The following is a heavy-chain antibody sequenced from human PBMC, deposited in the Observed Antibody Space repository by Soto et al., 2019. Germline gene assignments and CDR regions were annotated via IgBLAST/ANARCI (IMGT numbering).Heavy chain of an antibody. V-gene: IGHV3-9*01. CDR2: ISWNSGSI. CDR1: GFTFDDYA. Sequence: PGGSLRLSCAASGFTFDDYAMHWVRQAPGKGLEWVSGISWNSGSIGYADSVKGRFTISRDNAKNSLYLQMNSLRAEDTALYYCAKDISYDFWSGYYKDYWGQGTLVTVSS. D-gene: IGHD3-3*01. J-gene: IGHJ4*02. CDR3: AKDISYDFWSGYYKDY.